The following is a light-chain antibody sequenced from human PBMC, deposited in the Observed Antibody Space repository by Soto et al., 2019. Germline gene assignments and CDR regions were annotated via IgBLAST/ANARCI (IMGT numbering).Light chain of an antibody. J-gene: IGKJ1*01. Sequence: EIVLTQSPGTLSLSPGERATLSCRASQSVNSAYVAWYQQNPGQAPRVLIYGASTRATGIPHRFSGSGSGTDFSLTISRLEPEYSAMYYCQLYGSSPTWAFGQGTKVEIK. CDR3: QLYGSSPTWA. V-gene: IGKV3-20*01. CDR1: QSVNSAY. CDR2: GAS.